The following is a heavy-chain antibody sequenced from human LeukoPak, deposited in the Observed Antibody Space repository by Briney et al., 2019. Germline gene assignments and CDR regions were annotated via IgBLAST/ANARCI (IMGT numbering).Heavy chain of an antibody. J-gene: IGHJ3*02. CDR2: INPDSGGT. CDR3: ASVVDYYDSSGDAFDI. Sequence: ASVKVSCKASGYTFTGYYMHWVRQAPGQGLEWMGWINPDSGGTNYAQKFQGRVTMTRDTSISTAYMELSRLRSDDTAVYYCASVVDYYDSSGDAFDIWGQGTMVTVSS. CDR1: GYTFTGYY. D-gene: IGHD3-22*01. V-gene: IGHV1-2*02.